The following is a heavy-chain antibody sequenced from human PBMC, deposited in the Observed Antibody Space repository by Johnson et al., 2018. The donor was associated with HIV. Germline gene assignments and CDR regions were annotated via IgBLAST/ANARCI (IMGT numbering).Heavy chain of an antibody. J-gene: IGHJ3*02. CDR3: AKKEVGFGDAIDAFDI. CDR1: GFTFSSYG. Sequence: QVQLVESGGGVVQPGRSLRLSCAASGFTFSSYGMHWVRQAPGKGLEWVAVISYDGSNKYYADSVKGRFTISRDNSKNTLYLQMNSLRAEDTAVYYCAKKEVGFGDAIDAFDIWGQGTMVTVSS. V-gene: IGHV3-30*18. D-gene: IGHD3-10*01. CDR2: ISYDGSNK.